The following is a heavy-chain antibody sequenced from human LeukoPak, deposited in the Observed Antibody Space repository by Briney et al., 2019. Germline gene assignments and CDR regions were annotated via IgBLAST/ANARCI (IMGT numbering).Heavy chain of an antibody. Sequence: NPSETLSLTCTVSGGSISSYYWSWIRQPPGKGLEWIGYIYYSGSTNYNPSLKSRVTISVDTSKNQFSLKLSSVTAADTAVYYCATADYGDYYFDYWGQGTLVTVSS. J-gene: IGHJ4*02. V-gene: IGHV4-59*01. CDR2: IYYSGST. CDR1: GGSISSYY. D-gene: IGHD4-17*01. CDR3: ATADYGDYYFDY.